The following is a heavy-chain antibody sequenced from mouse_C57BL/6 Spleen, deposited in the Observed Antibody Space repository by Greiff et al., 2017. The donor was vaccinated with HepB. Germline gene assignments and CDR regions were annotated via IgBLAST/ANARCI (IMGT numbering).Heavy chain of an antibody. Sequence: EVQGVESGGGLVQPGGSLSLSCAASGFTFTDYYMSWVRQPPGKALEWLGFIRNKANGYTTEYSASVKGRFTISRDNSQSILYLQMNALRAEDSATYYCARSPATVVATRDYYAMDYWGQGTSVTVSS. CDR1: GFTFTDYY. CDR3: ARSPATVVATRDYYAMDY. V-gene: IGHV7-3*01. CDR2: IRNKANGYTT. J-gene: IGHJ4*01. D-gene: IGHD1-1*01.